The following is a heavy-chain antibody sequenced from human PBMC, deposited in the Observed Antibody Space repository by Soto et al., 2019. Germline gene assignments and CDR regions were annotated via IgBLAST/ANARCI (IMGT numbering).Heavy chain of an antibody. CDR1: GFTFSDYY. V-gene: IGHV3-11*01. CDR2: ISSSGSTI. J-gene: IGHJ2*01. CDR3: ARDQADTAMSPHYWYFDL. D-gene: IGHD5-18*01. Sequence: PGGSLRLSCAASGFTFSDYYMSWIRQAPGKGLEWVSYISSSGSTIYYADSVKGRFTISRDNAKNSLYLQMNSLRAEDTAVYYCARDQADTAMSPHYWYFDLWGRGTLVTVAS.